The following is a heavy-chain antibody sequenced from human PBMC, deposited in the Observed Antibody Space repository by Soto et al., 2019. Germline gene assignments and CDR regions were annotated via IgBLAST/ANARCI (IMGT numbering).Heavy chain of an antibody. J-gene: IGHJ4*02. CDR3: ARGYSSGWGGENFDY. CDR2: VYYSGSA. Sequence: QVQLQESGPGLVKPSETLSLTCTFSIGYISKYYWSWFWQPPGKGLEWIGYVYYSGSANYNPSLKSRGTISIDTSKNQFSLKLSSVTAADTAVYYCARGYSSGWGGENFDYWGQGTLVTVSS. D-gene: IGHD6-19*01. V-gene: IGHV4-59*08. CDR1: IGYISKYY.